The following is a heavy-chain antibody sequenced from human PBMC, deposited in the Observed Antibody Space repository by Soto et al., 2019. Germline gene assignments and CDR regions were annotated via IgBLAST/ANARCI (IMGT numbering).Heavy chain of an antibody. V-gene: IGHV1-46*01. Sequence: QVQLVQSGAEVKKPGASVKVSCKASGYTFTSYYMHWVRQAPGQGLEWMGIINPSGGSTSYAQKFQGRVTMTRDTSTSTVYMELSSLRSEDTAVYYCARERFGGATGMGAFDIWGQGTMVTVSS. D-gene: IGHD1-26*01. CDR1: GYTFTSYY. CDR2: INPSGGST. CDR3: ARERFGGATGMGAFDI. J-gene: IGHJ3*02.